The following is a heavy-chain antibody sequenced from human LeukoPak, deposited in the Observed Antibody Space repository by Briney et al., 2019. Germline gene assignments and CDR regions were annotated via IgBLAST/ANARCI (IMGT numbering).Heavy chain of an antibody. CDR1: GFTFSSYS. CDR3: ARGPAYYYDSSGLYYFDY. Sequence: GGSLRLSCAASGFTFSSYSMNWVRQAPGKGLEWVSYISSSSSTIYYADSVKGRFTISRDNAKNSLYLQMNSLRDEDTAVYYCARGPAYYYDSSGLYYFDYWGQGTLVTVSS. D-gene: IGHD3-22*01. J-gene: IGHJ4*02. CDR2: ISSSSSTI. V-gene: IGHV3-48*02.